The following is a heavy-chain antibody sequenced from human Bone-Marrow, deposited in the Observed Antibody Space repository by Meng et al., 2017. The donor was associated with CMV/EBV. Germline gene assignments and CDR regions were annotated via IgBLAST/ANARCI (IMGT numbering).Heavy chain of an antibody. CDR1: GYTFTSYD. CDR2: MNPNSGNT. CDR3: ARAVGYCSSTSCPPGDI. Sequence: ASVKVSCKASGYTFTSYDINWVRQATGQGLEWMGWMNPNSGNTGYAQKFQGRVTITRNTSISTAYMELSSLRSEDTAVYYCARAVGYCSSTSCPPGDIWGQGTMVTVSS. D-gene: IGHD2-2*01. J-gene: IGHJ3*02. V-gene: IGHV1-8*03.